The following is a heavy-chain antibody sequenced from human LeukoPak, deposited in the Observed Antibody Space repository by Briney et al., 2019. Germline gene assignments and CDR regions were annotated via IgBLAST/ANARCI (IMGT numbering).Heavy chain of an antibody. J-gene: IGHJ5*02. V-gene: IGHV1-2*02. CDR3: ARPPVVRGVNWFDP. CDR2: INPNSGGT. Sequence: ASVKVSCKASGGTFSSYAISWVRQAPGQGLEWMGWINPNSGGTNYAQKFQGRVTMTRDTSMSTAYMELSRLKSDDTAVYYCARPPVVRGVNWFDPWGQGTLVTVSS. CDR1: GGTFSSYA. D-gene: IGHD3-10*01.